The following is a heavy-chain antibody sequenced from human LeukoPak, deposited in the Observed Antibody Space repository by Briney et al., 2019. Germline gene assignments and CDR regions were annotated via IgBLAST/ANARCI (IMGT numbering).Heavy chain of an antibody. CDR2: IDNSWST. CDR1: GYSISSGYY. Sequence: PSESLSLTCTVSGYSISSGYYWGGTRQPPGKGLEGIGYIDNSWSTKYKPSPQSRITIPGHTSKKRFSGNVTSVTARHAAMYYGASGAGWLIDYWGQGTLVSVPS. CDR3: ASGAGWLIDY. V-gene: IGHV4-38-2*02. J-gene: IGHJ4*02. D-gene: IGHD6-19*01.